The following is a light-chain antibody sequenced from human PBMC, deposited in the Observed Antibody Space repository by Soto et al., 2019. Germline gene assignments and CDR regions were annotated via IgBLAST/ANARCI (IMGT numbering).Light chain of an antibody. J-gene: IGLJ2*01. Sequence: QSVLTQPASVSGSPGQSITISCTGTSSDVGDYNYVSWYQQDPGKAPKLMIYDVSNRPSGVSNRFSGSKSGNTASLTISGLQAEDEADYYCSSHTSSSTLVVFGGGTKLTVL. CDR1: SSDVGDYNY. CDR3: SSHTSSSTLVV. CDR2: DVS. V-gene: IGLV2-14*01.